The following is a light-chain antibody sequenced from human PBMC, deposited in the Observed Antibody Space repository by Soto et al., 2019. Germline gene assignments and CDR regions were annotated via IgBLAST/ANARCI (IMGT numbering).Light chain of an antibody. Sequence: DIQMTQSPSSLAASVGDRVTITCRASQGISTYLNWYQQKPGKAPKLLIYAASSLQSGVPSRFSVSGSETDFTLTISSLQPEDFATYSCQQSYNTTWTFGQGTKVDIK. CDR1: QGISTY. V-gene: IGKV1-39*01. CDR2: AAS. CDR3: QQSYNTTWT. J-gene: IGKJ1*01.